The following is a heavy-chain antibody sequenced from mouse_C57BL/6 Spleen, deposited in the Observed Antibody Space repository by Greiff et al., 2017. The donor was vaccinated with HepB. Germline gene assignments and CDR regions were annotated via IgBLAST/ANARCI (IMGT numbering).Heavy chain of an antibody. CDR1: GYAFSSYW. J-gene: IGHJ1*03. CDR3: ARTGNYWYFDV. Sequence: LQESGAELVKPGASVKISCKASGYAFSSYWMHWVKQRPGKGLEWIGQIYPGDGDTNYNGKFKGKATLTADKSSNTAYIQLSSLTSEDSAVYFCARTGNYWYFDVWGTGTTVTVSS. CDR2: IYPGDGDT. D-gene: IGHD2-1*01. V-gene: IGHV1-80*01.